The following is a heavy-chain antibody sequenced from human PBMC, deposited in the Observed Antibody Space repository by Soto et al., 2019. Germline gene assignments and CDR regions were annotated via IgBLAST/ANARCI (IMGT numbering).Heavy chain of an antibody. V-gene: IGHV3-7*03. CDR2: IKFDGSEK. CDR1: GFTFSDYW. D-gene: IGHD2-2*01. Sequence: PGGSLRPSCEASGFTFSDYWMSWVRQAPGKGPEWVVNIKFDGSEKQYVDSVRGRFTISRDNSRNSLFLQMNSLRAGDTAVYYCVKDGGYCSSSTCYSPRNHYFDSWGQGTLVTVSS. CDR3: VKDGGYCSSSTCYSPRNHYFDS. J-gene: IGHJ4*02.